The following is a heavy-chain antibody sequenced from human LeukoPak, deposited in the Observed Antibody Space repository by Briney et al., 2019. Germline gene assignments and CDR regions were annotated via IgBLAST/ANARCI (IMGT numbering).Heavy chain of an antibody. Sequence: GGSLRLSCAASGFTFSDYYMSWIRQAPGKGLEWVSYISSSSSTIYYADSVKGRFTISRDNAKNSLYPQMNSLRAEDTAVYYCARYQGSVTVVTPSPLDYWGQGTLVTVSS. J-gene: IGHJ4*02. D-gene: IGHD4-23*01. V-gene: IGHV3-11*01. CDR2: ISSSSSTI. CDR1: GFTFSDYY. CDR3: ARYQGSVTVVTPSPLDY.